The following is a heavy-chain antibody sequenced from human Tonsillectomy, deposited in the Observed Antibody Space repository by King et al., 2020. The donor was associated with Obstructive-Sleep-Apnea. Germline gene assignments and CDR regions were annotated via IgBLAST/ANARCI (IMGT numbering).Heavy chain of an antibody. V-gene: IGHV3-30*04. Sequence: VQLVESGGGVVQPGRSLRLSCAASGFTFSSYAMHWVRQAPGKGLEWVAVISYDGSNKYYADSVKGRFTISRHNSKNTLYLQMNSLRAEDTAVYYCARESFGGVIADYWGQGTLVTVSS. D-gene: IGHD3-16*02. J-gene: IGHJ4*02. CDR2: ISYDGSNK. CDR3: ARESFGGVIADY. CDR1: GFTFSSYA.